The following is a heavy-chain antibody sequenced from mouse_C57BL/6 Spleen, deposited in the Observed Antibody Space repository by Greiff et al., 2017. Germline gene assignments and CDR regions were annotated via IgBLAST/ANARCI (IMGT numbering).Heavy chain of an antibody. CDR1: GYTFTSYW. J-gene: IGHJ2*01. CDR2: IDPSDSYT. CDR3: ARSGRQLSFDY. D-gene: IGHD3-2*02. Sequence: QVQLQQPGAELVMPGASVKLSCKASGYTFTSYWMHWVKQRPGQGLEWIGEIDPSDSYTNYNQKFKGKSTLTVDKSSSTAYMQHSSLTSEDSAVYYCARSGRQLSFDYWGQGTTLTVSS. V-gene: IGHV1-69*01.